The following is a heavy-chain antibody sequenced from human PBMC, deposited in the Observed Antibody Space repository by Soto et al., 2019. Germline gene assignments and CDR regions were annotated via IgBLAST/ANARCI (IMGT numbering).Heavy chain of an antibody. Sequence: SETLSLTCTVSGGSISSGGYYWSWIRQHPGKGLEWIGYINDSGSTNYNPSLKSRVTMSVDTSKNQFSLKLSSVTAADTAVYYCARGQWLDPNWGQGTRVTVSS. J-gene: IGHJ4*02. CDR1: GGSISSGGYY. D-gene: IGHD6-19*01. CDR3: ARGQWLDPN. V-gene: IGHV4-31*03. CDR2: INDSGST.